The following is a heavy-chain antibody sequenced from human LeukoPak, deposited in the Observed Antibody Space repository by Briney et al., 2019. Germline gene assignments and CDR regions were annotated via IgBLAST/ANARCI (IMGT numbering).Heavy chain of an antibody. V-gene: IGHV4-34*01. CDR1: GGSFSGYY. CDR3: ARMPHSSSSPN. Sequence: SQTLSLTCAVYGGSFSGYYWSWIRQPPGKGLEWIGEINHSGSTNYNPSLKSRVTISVDTSKNQFSLKLSSVTAADTAVYYCARMPHSSSSPNWGQGTLVTVSS. CDR2: INHSGST. J-gene: IGHJ4*02. D-gene: IGHD6-13*01.